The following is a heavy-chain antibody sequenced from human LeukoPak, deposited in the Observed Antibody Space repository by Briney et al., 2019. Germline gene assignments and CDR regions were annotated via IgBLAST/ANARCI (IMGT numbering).Heavy chain of an antibody. CDR3: ARAGPPAFDP. CDR2: ISYSGSTT. CDR1: GFTFTNFE. Sequence: GESLRLSCAASGFTFTNFEMNWVRQAPGKGLEWVSYISYSGSTTSYADSVKGRFTISRDNAKNSLYLQMNSLRAEDTAVYYCARAGPPAFDPWGQGTLVTVSS. J-gene: IGHJ5*02. V-gene: IGHV3-48*03.